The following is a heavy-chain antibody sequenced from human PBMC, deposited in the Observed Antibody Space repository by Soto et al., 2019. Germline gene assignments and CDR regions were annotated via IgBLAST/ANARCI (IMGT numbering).Heavy chain of an antibody. Sequence: GSLRLSCAASGFTFSSYWMSWVRQAPGKGLEWVANIKQDGSEKYYVDSVKGRFTISRDNAKNSLYLQMNSLRAEDTAVYYCARDIVVVVAATGRFNYYYYGMDVWGQGTTVTVSS. J-gene: IGHJ6*02. V-gene: IGHV3-7*01. CDR3: ARDIVVVVAATGRFNYYYYGMDV. D-gene: IGHD2-15*01. CDR1: GFTFSSYW. CDR2: IKQDGSEK.